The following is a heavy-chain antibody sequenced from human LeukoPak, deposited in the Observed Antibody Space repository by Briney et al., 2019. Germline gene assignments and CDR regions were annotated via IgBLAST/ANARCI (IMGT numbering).Heavy chain of an antibody. V-gene: IGHV3-11*06. Sequence: GRSLRLSCAASGFTFSDYYMSWIRQAPGKGLEWVSYISSSSSYTNYADSVKGRFTISRDNAKNSLYLQMNSLRAEDTAVYYCARTIAVAGTFTTRGYFDYWGQGTLVTVSS. CDR3: ARTIAVAGTFTTRGYFDY. CDR1: GFTFSDYY. CDR2: ISSSSSYT. J-gene: IGHJ4*02. D-gene: IGHD6-19*01.